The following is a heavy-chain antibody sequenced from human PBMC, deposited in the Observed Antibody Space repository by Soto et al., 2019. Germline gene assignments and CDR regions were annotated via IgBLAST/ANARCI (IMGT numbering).Heavy chain of an antibody. CDR1: GGTFSGYA. Sequence: SVKVSCKASGGTFSGYAISWVRQAPGQGLEWMGEIIPMFGTSNYAQKFQGRVTITADESTXXAXXXXXXXXXXXXXXYYCAXGSCSSTSCYKEYYFDLWGQGTLXTVSX. J-gene: IGHJ4*02. D-gene: IGHD2-2*02. V-gene: IGHV1-69*13. CDR3: AXGSCSSTSCYKEYYFDL. CDR2: IIPMFGTS.